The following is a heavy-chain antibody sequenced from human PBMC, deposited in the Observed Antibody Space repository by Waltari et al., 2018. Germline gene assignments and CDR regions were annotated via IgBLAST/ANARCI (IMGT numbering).Heavy chain of an antibody. J-gene: IGHJ5*02. CDR1: GSSISSGYS. D-gene: IGHD1-26*01. CDR2: IYHSGST. CDR3: ARVLGATGVNWFDP. Sequence: QVQLQVSGPGLVKTSATLSLTCAVSGSSISSGYSLVWIRQPPGKGLEWIGSIYHSGSTYYNPSLKSRVTISVDTSKNQFSLKLSSVTAADTAVYYCARVLGATGVNWFDPWGQGTLVTVSS. V-gene: IGHV4-38-2*01.